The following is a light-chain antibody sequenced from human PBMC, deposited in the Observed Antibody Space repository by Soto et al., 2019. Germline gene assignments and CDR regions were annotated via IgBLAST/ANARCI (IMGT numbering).Light chain of an antibody. CDR2: DAS. CDR3: QQYNSYRT. CDR1: QSISIW. Sequence: DIKMTQSPSTLSASVGDRVTITCRASQSISIWLAWYQQKPGKAPKLLIYDASILESGVPSRFSGSGSGTEFTLTISSLQPDDFATYYCQQYNSYRTFGQGTKVDI. J-gene: IGKJ1*01. V-gene: IGKV1-5*01.